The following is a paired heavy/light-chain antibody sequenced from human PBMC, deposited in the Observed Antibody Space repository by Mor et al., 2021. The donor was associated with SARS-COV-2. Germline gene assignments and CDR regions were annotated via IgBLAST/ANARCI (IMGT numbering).Light chain of an antibody. J-gene: IGKJ5*01. CDR1: QGIRND. Sequence: DIQMTQSPSSLSASVGDRVTITCRASQGIRNDLGWYQQKPGKAPKRLVYAASSLQSGVPSRFSGSGSGTEFSLTISSLQPDDFATYYCLQHNSYPFTFGQGTLLEIK. CDR3: LQHNSYPFT. CDR2: AAS. V-gene: IGKV1-17*01.
Heavy chain of an antibody. CDR2: ISSGGSTT. CDR3: ARVGYSSSWDY. Sequence: QVQLVESGGGSVKPGGSLRISCAASGFSFSELHMSWIRQTPGRGLEWVSYISSGGSTTYYADSVKGRFTISRDNAKNSLDLQMTSLRVEDTALYYCARVGYSSSWDYWGQGTLVTVSS. D-gene: IGHD2-15*01. V-gene: IGHV3-11*01. CDR1: GFSFSELH. J-gene: IGHJ4*02.